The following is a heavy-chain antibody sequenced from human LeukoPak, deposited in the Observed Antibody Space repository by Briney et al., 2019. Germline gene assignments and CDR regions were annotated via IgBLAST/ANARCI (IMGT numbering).Heavy chain of an antibody. D-gene: IGHD3-9*01. Sequence: SVKVSCKASGGTFSSYATSWVRRATGQGLEWMGKIIPIIGIANYAQKFQGRVTITAHKSTSTAYMELSSLRSEDTAVYYCARDSSFTQALILTGLTTPSDYWGQGTLVTVSS. J-gene: IGHJ4*02. V-gene: IGHV1-69*04. CDR3: ARDSSFTQALILTGLTTPSDY. CDR2: IIPIIGIA. CDR1: GGTFSSYA.